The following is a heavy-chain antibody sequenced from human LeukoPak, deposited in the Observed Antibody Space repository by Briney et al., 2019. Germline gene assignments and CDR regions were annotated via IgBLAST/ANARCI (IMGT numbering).Heavy chain of an antibody. Sequence: GASVKVSCKASGYTFTSYYMHWVRQAPGQGLEWMGIINPSGGSTSYAQKFQGRVTMTRDTSISTAYMELSRLRSDDTAVYYCAITSDGSSYFDYWGQGTLVTVSS. CDR1: GYTFTSYY. CDR3: AITSDGSSYFDY. V-gene: IGHV1-46*01. CDR2: INPSGGST. D-gene: IGHD5-12*01. J-gene: IGHJ4*02.